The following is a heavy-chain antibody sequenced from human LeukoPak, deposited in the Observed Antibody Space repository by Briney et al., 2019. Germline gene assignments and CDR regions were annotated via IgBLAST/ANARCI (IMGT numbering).Heavy chain of an antibody. D-gene: IGHD7-27*01. Sequence: GGSLRLSCVGSGFTFSAYWMGWVRQAPGQGLEYVSHMSNDGSYTVYADFVKGRFTISRENAKNTVYLQMNSLRAEDTAVYYCARDNWGSFDYWGQGVLITVSS. CDR3: ARDNWGSFDY. CDR2: MSNDGSYT. V-gene: IGHV3-74*01. CDR1: GFTFSAYW. J-gene: IGHJ4*02.